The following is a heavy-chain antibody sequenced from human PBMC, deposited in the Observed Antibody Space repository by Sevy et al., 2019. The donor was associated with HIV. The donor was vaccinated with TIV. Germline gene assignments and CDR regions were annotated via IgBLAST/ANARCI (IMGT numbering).Heavy chain of an antibody. Sequence: GGSLRLSCAASGFTFSSHSMNWVRQAPGKGLEWVSSISSTIGHIYDSDSVKGRLTMSRDTSRNSLYLQMNSLRAEDTAVYYCARDDYVWGNSRWTNWFDAWGQGTLVTVSS. CDR1: GFTFSSHS. CDR3: ARDDYVWGNSRWTNWFDA. D-gene: IGHD3-16*02. CDR2: ISSTIGHI. V-gene: IGHV3-21*01. J-gene: IGHJ5*02.